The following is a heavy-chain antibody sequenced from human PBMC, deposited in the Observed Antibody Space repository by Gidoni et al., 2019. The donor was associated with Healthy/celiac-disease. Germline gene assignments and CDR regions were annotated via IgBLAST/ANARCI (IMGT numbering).Heavy chain of an antibody. CDR2: ISSSSSYI. J-gene: IGHJ4*02. D-gene: IGHD3-3*01. V-gene: IGHV3-21*01. CDR1: GFTFSSYS. CDR3: ARDGLTIFGVVTL. Sequence: EVQLVESGGGLVKPGGSLRLSCAASGFTFSSYSMTWVRQAPGKGLEWVSSISSSSSYIYYADSVKGRFTISRDNAKNSLYLQMNSLRAEDTAVYYCARDGLTIFGVVTLWGQGTLVTVSS.